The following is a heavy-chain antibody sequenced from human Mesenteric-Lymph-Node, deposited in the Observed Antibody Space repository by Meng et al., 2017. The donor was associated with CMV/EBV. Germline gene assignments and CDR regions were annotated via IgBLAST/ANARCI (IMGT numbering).Heavy chain of an antibody. CDR2: NIPVFGAP. D-gene: IGHD6-13*01. CDR1: GGTFSSYA. CDR3: ARIIENSRSSAWYYYFDS. J-gene: IGHJ4*02. Sequence: SVKVSCKASGGTFSSYAISWVRQAPGQGLEWMGGNIPVFGAPDHSQKFQGRVTLFTDEATNTAYMELSSLRSEDTAVYYCARIIENSRSSAWYYYFDSWGQGTLVTISS. V-gene: IGHV1-69*05.